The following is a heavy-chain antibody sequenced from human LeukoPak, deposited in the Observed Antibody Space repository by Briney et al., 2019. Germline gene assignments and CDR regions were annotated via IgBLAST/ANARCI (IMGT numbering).Heavy chain of an antibody. CDR2: IYYSGST. J-gene: IGHJ4*02. CDR1: GGSISSSSYY. D-gene: IGHD3-10*01. CDR3: ARHVGNSGSGSYLTYFDY. V-gene: IGHV4-39*01. Sequence: SETLSLTCTVSGGSISSSSYYWGWIRQPPGKGLEWSGSIYYSGSTYYNPSLKSRVTISVDTSKNQFSLKLSPVTAADTAVYYCARHVGNSGSGSYLTYFDYWGQGTLVTVSS.